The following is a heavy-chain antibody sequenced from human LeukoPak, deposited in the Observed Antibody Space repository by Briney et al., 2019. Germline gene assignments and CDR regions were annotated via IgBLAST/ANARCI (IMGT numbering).Heavy chain of an antibody. V-gene: IGHV1-69*13. CDR1: GGTFSDSA. D-gene: IGHD2-21*01. Sequence: SVKVSCKASGGTFSDSAISWVRQAPGQGLEWMGQFIPIYGAVNYAQRFQDRVTITSDESPSTISMELISLTSEDTAMYYCAREGRLYDGGHYSAFAAFDIWGQGTMVTVSS. CDR2: FIPIYGAV. CDR3: AREGRLYDGGHYSAFAAFDI. J-gene: IGHJ3*02.